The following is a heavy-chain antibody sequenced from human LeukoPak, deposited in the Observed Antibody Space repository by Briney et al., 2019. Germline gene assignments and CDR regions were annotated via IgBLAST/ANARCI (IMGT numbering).Heavy chain of an antibody. J-gene: IGHJ6*02. V-gene: IGHV3-66*01. CDR1: GFIVSSNY. D-gene: IGHD3-10*01. CDR2: IYSGGST. CDR3: ARDHTSAYGSGSYYSPSWDYGMDV. Sequence: GGSLRLSCAASGFIVSSNYMTWVRQAPGKGLEWVSVIYSGGSTYYADSVKGRFTISRDNSKNTLYLQMNSLRAEDTAVYYCARDHTSAYGSGSYYSPSWDYGMDVWGQGTTVTVSS.